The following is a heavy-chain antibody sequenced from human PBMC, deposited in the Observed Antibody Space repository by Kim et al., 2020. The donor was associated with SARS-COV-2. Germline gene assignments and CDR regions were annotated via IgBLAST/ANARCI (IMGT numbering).Heavy chain of an antibody. CDR2: ISYDGSNK. CDR1: GFTFSSYG. Sequence: GGSLRLSCAASGFTFSSYGMHWVRQAPGKGLEWVAVISYDGSNKYYADSVKGRFTISRDNSKNTLYLQMNSLRAEDTAVYYCAKFDVDIFEADYWGQGTLVTVSS. D-gene: IGHD3-9*01. V-gene: IGHV3-30*18. CDR3: AKFDVDIFEADY. J-gene: IGHJ4*02.